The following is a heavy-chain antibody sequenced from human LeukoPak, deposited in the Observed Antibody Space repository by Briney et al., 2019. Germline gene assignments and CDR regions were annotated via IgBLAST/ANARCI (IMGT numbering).Heavy chain of an antibody. D-gene: IGHD3-22*01. CDR3: AKAGVYYDSSGYYQIDY. J-gene: IGHJ4*02. V-gene: IGHV3-30*18. CDR1: GFTFSSYG. CDR2: ISYDGSNK. Sequence: AGGSLRLSCAASGFTFSSYGMHWVRQAPGKGLEWVAVISYDGSNKYYADSVKGRFTISRDNSKNTLYLQMNSLRAEDTAVYYCAKAGVYYDSSGYYQIDYWGQGTLVTVSS.